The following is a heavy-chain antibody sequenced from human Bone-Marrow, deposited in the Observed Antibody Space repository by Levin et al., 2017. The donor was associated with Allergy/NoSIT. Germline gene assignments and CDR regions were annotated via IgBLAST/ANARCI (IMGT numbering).Heavy chain of an antibody. CDR3: ARHSGWGSYPFDL. J-gene: IGHJ5*02. V-gene: IGHV4-39*01. CDR1: GGSISSSSHH. Sequence: GSLRLSCTVSGGSISSSSHHWGWVRQPPGKGLEWIGSIFYVGTKYYNPSLKSRVTIFVDTSKNQFSLELTSVTAADTAVYYCARHSGWGSYPFDLWGQGTLVAVSS. D-gene: IGHD3-16*02. CDR2: IFYVGTK.